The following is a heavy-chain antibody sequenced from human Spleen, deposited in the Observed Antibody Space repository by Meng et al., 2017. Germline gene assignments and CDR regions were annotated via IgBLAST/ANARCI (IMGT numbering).Heavy chain of an antibody. CDR1: VFNVSGNY. CDR2: IYKCGDT. CDR3: ARIWYTAAAGDY. D-gene: IGHD6-13*01. Sequence: GGSLRLSCAASVFNVSGNYITWVRQAPGKGLKWVSVIYKCGDTTYADSVKGRFTISRDNSKNTLYLQMNSLRAEDTAVYYCARIWYTAAAGDYWGQGTLVTVSS. J-gene: IGHJ4*02. V-gene: IGHV3-66*03.